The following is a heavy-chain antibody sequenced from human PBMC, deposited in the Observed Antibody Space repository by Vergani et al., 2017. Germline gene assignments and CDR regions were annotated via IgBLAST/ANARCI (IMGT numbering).Heavy chain of an antibody. CDR2: ICHTEDT. Sequence: QVQLQESGPGLVKPPGTLSLTCAVSGYSISSNNCRTWVRQPPGKGLGWIGEICHTEDTKYSPSLKSRVTVSVDESRNLFSLRLNSVTAADTAVYYCATIGYRRWGYYFDYWGQGILVTVSS. D-gene: IGHD2-2*02. J-gene: IGHJ4*02. CDR1: GYSISSNNC. CDR3: ATIGYRRWGYYFDY. V-gene: IGHV4-4*03.